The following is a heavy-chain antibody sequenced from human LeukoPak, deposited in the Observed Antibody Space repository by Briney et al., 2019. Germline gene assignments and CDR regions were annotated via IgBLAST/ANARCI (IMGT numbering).Heavy chain of an antibody. Sequence: GGSLRLSCAASGFTVSSNYMSWVRQAPGKGLEWVSVIYSGGSTYYADSVKGRFTISRDNSKNTLYLQMNSLRAEDTAVYYCAANSADYNTLGSSYKVWGQGTLVTVSS. CDR1: GFTVSSNY. CDR3: AANSADYNTLGSSYKV. V-gene: IGHV3-66*01. D-gene: IGHD3-10*01. J-gene: IGHJ4*02. CDR2: IYSGGST.